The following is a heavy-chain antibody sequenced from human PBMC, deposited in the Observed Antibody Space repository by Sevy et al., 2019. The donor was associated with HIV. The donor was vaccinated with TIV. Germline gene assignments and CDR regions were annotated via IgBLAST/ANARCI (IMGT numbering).Heavy chain of an antibody. CDR1: GFTFSNAW. D-gene: IGHD3-22*01. V-gene: IGHV3-15*07. CDR3: TTDRGYEDYYGSTTTGGLDD. CDR2: IKSKTDGGTT. J-gene: IGHJ4*02. Sequence: GGSLRLSCAASGFTFSNAWMNWVRQAPGKGLEWVGRIKSKTDGGTTDYAAPVKGRFTISRDDSRNTLYLQMNSLKAEDTAVYYCTTDRGYEDYYGSTTTGGLDDWGQGTLVTVSS.